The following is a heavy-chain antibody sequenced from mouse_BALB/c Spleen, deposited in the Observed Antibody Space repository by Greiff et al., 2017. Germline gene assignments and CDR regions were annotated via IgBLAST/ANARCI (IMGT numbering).Heavy chain of an antibody. CDR3: AASLYHDPPYWYFDV. J-gene: IGHJ1*01. CDR2: ISNGGGST. CDR1: GFTFSSYT. V-gene: IGHV5-12-2*01. D-gene: IGHD2-4*01. Sequence: EVQRVESGGGLVQPGGSLKLSCAASGFTFSSYTMSWVRQTPEKRLEWVAYISNGGGSTYYPDTVKGRFTISRDNAKNTLYLQMSSLKSEDTAMYYCAASLYHDPPYWYFDVWGAGTTVTVSS.